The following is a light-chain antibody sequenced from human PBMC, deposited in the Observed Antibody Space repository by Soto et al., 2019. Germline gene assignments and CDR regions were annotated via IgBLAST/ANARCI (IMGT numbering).Light chain of an antibody. Sequence: QSVLTQPASVSGSPGQSITISCTGTSSDVGGYNYVSWYQQRPGKAPKLMIYEVNNRPSGISNRFSGSKSGNTASLTISGLQAEDEADYYCSSSTTSSNLVFGNGTKLTV. CDR1: SSDVGGYNY. CDR3: SSSTTSSNLV. J-gene: IGLJ1*01. CDR2: EVN. V-gene: IGLV2-14*01.